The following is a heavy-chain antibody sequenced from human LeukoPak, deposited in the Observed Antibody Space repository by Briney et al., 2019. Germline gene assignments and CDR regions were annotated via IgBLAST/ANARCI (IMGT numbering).Heavy chain of an antibody. D-gene: IGHD3-22*01. V-gene: IGHV1-2*02. CDR1: GYTFTGYY. CDR3: ARDPASGYDSSGYSFP. Sequence: RASVKVSCKASGYTFTGYYMHWVRRAPGQGLEWMGWINPNSGGTNYAQKFQGRVTMTRDTSISTAYMELSRLRSDDTAVYYCARDPASGYDSSGYSFPWGQGTLVTVSS. CDR2: INPNSGGT. J-gene: IGHJ4*02.